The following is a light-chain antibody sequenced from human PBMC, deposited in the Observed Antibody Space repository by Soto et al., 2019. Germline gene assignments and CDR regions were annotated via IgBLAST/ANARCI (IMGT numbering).Light chain of an antibody. V-gene: IGLV4-60*02. CDR3: ETWDINTHVV. J-gene: IGLJ2*01. CDR2: LDGSGSY. Sequence: QPVLTQSSSASASLGSSVKLTCTLSSGHSSYIIAWHQQQPGKAPRYLMKLDGSGSYNKGSGVPDRFSGSSSGADRYLTISNLQFEDEADYYCETWDINTHVVFGGGTKLTVL. CDR1: SGHSSYI.